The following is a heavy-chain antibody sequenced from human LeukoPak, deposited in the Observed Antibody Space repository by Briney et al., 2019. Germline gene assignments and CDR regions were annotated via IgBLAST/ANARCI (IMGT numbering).Heavy chain of an antibody. CDR3: ARDSMIAPVAP. CDR2: IYHSGST. J-gene: IGHJ5*02. V-gene: IGHV4-30-2*01. Sequence: SETLSLTCAVSGGSISSGGYSWSWIRQPPGKGLEWIGYIYHSGSTYYNPSLKSRVTISVDRSKNQFSLKLSSVTAADTAVYYCARDSMIAPVAPWGQGTLVTVSS. CDR1: GGSISSGGYS. D-gene: IGHD3-22*01.